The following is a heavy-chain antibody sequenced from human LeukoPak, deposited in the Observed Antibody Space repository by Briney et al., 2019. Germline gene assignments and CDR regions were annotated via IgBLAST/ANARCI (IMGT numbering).Heavy chain of an antibody. Sequence: GGSLRLSCAASGFTFSNYGIHWVRQAPGKGLEWVSVIWSHGRSEYYADSAKGRFTISRDNSKNTVSLQMNSLRAEDTAVYYCARDIDTSSHYGWFDPWGQGTLVIVSS. CDR1: GFTFSNYG. V-gene: IGHV3-33*01. CDR2: IWSHGRSE. CDR3: ARDIDTSSHYGWFDP. D-gene: IGHD3-22*01. J-gene: IGHJ5*02.